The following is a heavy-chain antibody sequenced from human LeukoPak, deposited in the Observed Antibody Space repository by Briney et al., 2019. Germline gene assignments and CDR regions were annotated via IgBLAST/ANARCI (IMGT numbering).Heavy chain of an antibody. CDR1: GGSINSGGSY. CDR2: IYYSWSS. Sequence: ASQTLSLTCTVSGGSINSGGSYWSWIRQHPGKGLEWIGCIYYSWSSYYNPSLKSRVTLSLDTSKNQFSLKLSSVTAADTAVYYCARDNGDYRSIYYYTDVWGKGTTVTVSS. CDR3: ARDNGDYRSIYYYTDV. V-gene: IGHV4-31*03. J-gene: IGHJ6*03. D-gene: IGHD4-11*01.